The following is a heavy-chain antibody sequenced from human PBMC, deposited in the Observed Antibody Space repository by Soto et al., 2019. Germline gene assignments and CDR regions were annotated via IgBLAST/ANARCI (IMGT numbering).Heavy chain of an antibody. CDR2: IIPIFGTA. J-gene: IGHJ6*02. CDR1: GGTFSSYA. Sequence: ASVKVSCKASGGTFSSYAISWVRQAPGQGLEWMGGIIPIFGTANYAQKFQGRVTITADESTSTAYMELSSLRSEDTAVYYCARGGGIAARRDYYDSSGYYPGYGMDFWGQGTTVTVSS. CDR3: ARGGGIAARRDYYDSSGYYPGYGMDF. D-gene: IGHD3-22*01. V-gene: IGHV1-69*13.